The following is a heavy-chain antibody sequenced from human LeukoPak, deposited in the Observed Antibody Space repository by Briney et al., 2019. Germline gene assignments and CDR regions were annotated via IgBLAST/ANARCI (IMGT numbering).Heavy chain of an antibody. CDR3: AKAEYSSSSGDY. CDR2: ISYDGSNK. J-gene: IGHJ4*02. CDR1: GFTFSSYA. V-gene: IGHV3-30*04. D-gene: IGHD6-6*01. Sequence: GGSLRLSCAASGFTFSSYAMHWVRQAPGKGLEWVAVISYDGSNKYYADSVKGRFTISRDNSKNTLYLQMNSLRAEDTAVYYCAKAEYSSSSGDYWGQGTLVTVSS.